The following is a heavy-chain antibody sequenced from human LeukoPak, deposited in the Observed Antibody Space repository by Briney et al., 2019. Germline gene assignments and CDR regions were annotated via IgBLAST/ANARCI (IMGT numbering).Heavy chain of an antibody. Sequence: GGSLRLSCAASGFTFSSYWVSWVRQAPGKGLEWVANIKQDGSEKYYVDSVKGRFTISRDNAKNSLYLQMNSLRAEDTAVYYCARDLGSSGWYDYFDYWGQGTLVTVSS. J-gene: IGHJ4*02. CDR2: IKQDGSEK. D-gene: IGHD6-19*01. V-gene: IGHV3-7*01. CDR1: GFTFSSYW. CDR3: ARDLGSSGWYDYFDY.